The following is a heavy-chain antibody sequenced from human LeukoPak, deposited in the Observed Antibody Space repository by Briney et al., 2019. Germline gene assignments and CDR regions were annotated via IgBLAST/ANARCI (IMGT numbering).Heavy chain of an antibody. CDR2: INPSGGST. CDR3: ARDNNIVVVTAIRGYYGMDV. CDR1: GYTFTSYY. V-gene: IGHV1-46*01. Sequence: ASVKVSCKASGYTFTSYYMHWVRQAPGQGLEWMGIINPSGGSTSYAQKFQGRVTMTRDTSTSTVYMELSSLRSEDTAVYYCARDNNIVVVTAIRGYYGMDVWGQGTTVTVSS. D-gene: IGHD2-21*02. J-gene: IGHJ6*02.